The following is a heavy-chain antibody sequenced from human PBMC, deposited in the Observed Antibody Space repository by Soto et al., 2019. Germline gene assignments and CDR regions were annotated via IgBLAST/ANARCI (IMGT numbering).Heavy chain of an antibody. D-gene: IGHD3-22*01. V-gene: IGHV4-30-2*01. CDR2: IYHSGST. CDR1: GGSISSGGYS. Sequence: SETLSLTCAVSGGSISSGGYSWSWIRQPPGKGLEWIGYIYHSGSTYYNPSLKSRVTISVDRSKNQFSLKLSSVTAADTAVYYCASSPPASYYDSSGYYDYWGQGTPVTVSS. CDR3: ASSPPASYYDSSGYYDY. J-gene: IGHJ4*02.